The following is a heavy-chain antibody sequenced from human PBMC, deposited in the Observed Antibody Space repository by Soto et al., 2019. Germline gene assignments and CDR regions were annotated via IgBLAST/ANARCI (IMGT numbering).Heavy chain of an antibody. V-gene: IGHV3-30*18. CDR1: GLTFSGYG. CDR3: AKGAAFDY. D-gene: IGHD6-25*01. CDR2: ISYDGSNK. J-gene: IGHJ4*02. Sequence: VQLVESGGGVVQPGRSLRLSCAASGLTFSGYGMRWVRQAPGKGLEWVAAISYDGSNKYYADSVKGRFTISRDNSKNTLYLQMNSLRAEDTAVYYCAKGAAFDYWGQGALVTVS.